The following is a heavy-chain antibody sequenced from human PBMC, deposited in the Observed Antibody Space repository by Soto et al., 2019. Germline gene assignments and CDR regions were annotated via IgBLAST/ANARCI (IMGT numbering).Heavy chain of an antibody. CDR3: ASMIGDPVLSFDS. CDR2: IFYSGST. V-gene: IGHV4-59*01. CDR1: GGSISSYY. Sequence: QVQLQESGPGLVKPSETLSLTCTVSGGSISSYYWSWIRQPPGKGLEWIGFIFYSGSTSYNPSLKSRVTISIDTSEYQFSLTLNSGTAADTAVYYCASMIGDPVLSFDSWGQGTLVAVSS. J-gene: IGHJ5*01. D-gene: IGHD3-10*02.